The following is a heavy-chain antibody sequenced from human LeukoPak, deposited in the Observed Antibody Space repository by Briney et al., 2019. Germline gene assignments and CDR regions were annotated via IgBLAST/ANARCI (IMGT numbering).Heavy chain of an antibody. CDR1: GLTFDDYA. J-gene: IGHJ5*02. V-gene: IGHV3-9*01. Sequence: SLRLSCAAPGLTFDDYAMHWVRQAPGKGLEWVSGISWNSGSIGYADSVKGRFTISRDNAKNSLYLQMNSLRAEDTALYYCAKAGYSSSWYFPFDPWGQGTLVTVSS. D-gene: IGHD6-13*01. CDR2: ISWNSGSI. CDR3: AKAGYSSSWYFPFDP.